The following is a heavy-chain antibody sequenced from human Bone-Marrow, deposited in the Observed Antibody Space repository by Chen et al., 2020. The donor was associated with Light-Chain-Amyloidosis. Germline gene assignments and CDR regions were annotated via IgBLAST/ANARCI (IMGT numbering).Heavy chain of an antibody. D-gene: IGHD3-16*02. Sequence: QVQLQLSGPGLVKPSETLSLQCSVSGDSITSSTDYWGWIRQPPGTGLEYIAIIYSSGSSYYKPSLKSRVTISVDTSKNQFSLRLTPATAADTAVYYCVGSRYSTGPFEVWGQGSLVTVSS. V-gene: IGHV4-39*07. J-gene: IGHJ1*01. CDR1: GDSITSSTDY. CDR3: VGSRYSTGPFEV. CDR2: IYSSGSS.